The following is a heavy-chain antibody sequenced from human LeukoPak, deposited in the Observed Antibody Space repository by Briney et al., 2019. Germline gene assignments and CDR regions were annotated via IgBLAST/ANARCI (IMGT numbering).Heavy chain of an antibody. CDR3: AKNLGYRSYFDY. Sequence: PGGSLRLSCAASGFTFSSYAMNWVRQAPGKGLEWVSAISSSGTSTYYADADSVKGRFTISRDNSKNTLYLQMNSLRAEDTAAYYCAKNLGYRSYFDYWGQGTLVTVSS. CDR1: GFTFSSYA. D-gene: IGHD5-12*01. J-gene: IGHJ4*02. CDR2: ISSSGTST. V-gene: IGHV3-23*01.